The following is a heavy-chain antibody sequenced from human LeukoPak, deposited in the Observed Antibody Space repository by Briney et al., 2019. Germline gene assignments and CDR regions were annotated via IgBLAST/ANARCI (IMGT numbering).Heavy chain of an antibody. D-gene: IGHD2-8*02. CDR1: GGSISSSSYY. Sequence: SETLSLTCTVSGGSISSSSYYWGWMRQPPGKGLEWIGSSYYSGSTYYNPSLKSRVTISVDTSKNQFSLKLSSVTAADTAVYYCASYWWGRNFDYWGQGTLVTVSS. J-gene: IGHJ4*02. V-gene: IGHV4-39*01. CDR2: SYYSGST. CDR3: ASYWWGRNFDY.